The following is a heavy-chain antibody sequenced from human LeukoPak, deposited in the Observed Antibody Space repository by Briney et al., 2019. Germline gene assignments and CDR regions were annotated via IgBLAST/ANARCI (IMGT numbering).Heavy chain of an antibody. CDR1: GFSFSSYA. V-gene: IGHV3-23*01. CDR2: ISGSGGST. J-gene: IGHJ4*02. D-gene: IGHD6-19*01. Sequence: GGSLRLSCEASGFSFSSYAMTWVRQAPGKGLEWVSAISGSGGSTYYADSVKGRFTISRDNSKNTLYLQMNSLRAEDTAVYFCAKGGSSGWYEILDYWGQGTLVTDSS. CDR3: AKGGSSGWYEILDY.